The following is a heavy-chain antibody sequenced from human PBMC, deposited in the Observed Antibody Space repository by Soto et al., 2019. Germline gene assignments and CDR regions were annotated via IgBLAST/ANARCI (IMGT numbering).Heavy chain of an antibody. V-gene: IGHV3-23*01. Sequence: HPVGSLRPSCAASGFTFTNYAVSWIRQAPGRGLEWVASISDKGGRSKYADSVNGRFTISRDNYRNTLFLQMDGLRAEDTAVYYCARLSYCYVSLYFFDFWGQGPLGTVAS. CDR1: GFTFTNYA. CDR3: ARLSYCYVSLYFFDF. D-gene: IGHD5-18*01. J-gene: IGHJ4*02. CDR2: ISDKGGRS.